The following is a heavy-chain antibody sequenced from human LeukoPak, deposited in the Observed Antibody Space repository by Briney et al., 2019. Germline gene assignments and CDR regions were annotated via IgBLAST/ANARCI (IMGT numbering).Heavy chain of an antibody. CDR1: GFTFSSYS. Sequence: GGSLRLSCAASGFTFSSYSMNWVRQAPGKGLEWVSSISSSSSYIYYADSVKGRFTISRDNSKNTLYLQMNSLRAEDTAVYYCARDGLYSSGWFRLGYWGQGTLVTVSS. CDR3: ARDGLYSSGWFRLGY. D-gene: IGHD6-19*01. CDR2: ISSSSSYI. J-gene: IGHJ4*02. V-gene: IGHV3-21*01.